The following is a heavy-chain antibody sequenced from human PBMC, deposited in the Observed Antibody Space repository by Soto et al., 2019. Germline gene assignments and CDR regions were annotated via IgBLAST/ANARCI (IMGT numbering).Heavy chain of an antibody. CDR2: IYPGDSDT. D-gene: IGHD6-19*01. J-gene: IGHJ4*02. CDR3: ARLGYGSGWPLFDY. V-gene: IGHV5-51*01. Sequence: GESLKISCNGSGYSFTSYWIGWVRQMPGKGLEWMGIIYPGDSDTRYSPSFQGQVTIPADKSFRTAYLQWSSLKASDTAMDYCARLGYGSGWPLFDYWGQGTLVTVSS. CDR1: GYSFTSYW.